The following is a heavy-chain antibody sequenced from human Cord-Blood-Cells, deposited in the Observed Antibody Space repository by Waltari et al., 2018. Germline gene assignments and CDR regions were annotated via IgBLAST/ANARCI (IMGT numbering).Heavy chain of an antibody. CDR3: ARSGGTFDY. CDR2: IYYSGST. CDR1: CGSISSRSYS. J-gene: IGHJ4*02. V-gene: IGHV4-39*01. D-gene: IGHD3-16*01. Sequence: QLHLQESGPGLVKPSETLSLTCTVSCGSISSRSYSWGWIRQPPGKGLEWIGSIYYSGSTYYNPSLKSRVTISVDTSKNQFSLKLSSVTAADTAVYYCARSGGTFDYWGQGTLVTVSS.